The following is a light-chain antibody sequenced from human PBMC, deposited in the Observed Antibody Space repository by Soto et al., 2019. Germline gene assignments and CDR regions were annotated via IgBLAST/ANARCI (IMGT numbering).Light chain of an antibody. Sequence: DIQMTQSPSSLSASVGDRVTITCRATQTINTNLNWYQHKPGKAPNLLIYVASSLQSGVPSRFSGSGSGTDFTLTISSLQPEDFATYYCQQSYSTPHTFGQGTRLEIK. CDR1: QTINTN. V-gene: IGKV1-39*01. CDR2: VAS. CDR3: QQSYSTPHT. J-gene: IGKJ5*01.